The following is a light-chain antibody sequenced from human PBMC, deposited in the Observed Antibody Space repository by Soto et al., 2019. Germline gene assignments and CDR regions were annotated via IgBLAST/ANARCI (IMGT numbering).Light chain of an antibody. CDR1: QSVSRW. J-gene: IGKJ1*01. Sequence: DIQMNQSPSTLSASVGDRVTITCRASQSVSRWLSWYQQNPGTAPKLLIYKATTLERWVPSRFNGIGSGTEFTLAIRSLQADDSATSYCQQYNDHWTFGQGTKVE. CDR3: QQYNDHWT. V-gene: IGKV1-5*03. CDR2: KAT.